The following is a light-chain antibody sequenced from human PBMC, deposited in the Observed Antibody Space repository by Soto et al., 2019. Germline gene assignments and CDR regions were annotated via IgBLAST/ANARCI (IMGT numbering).Light chain of an antibody. V-gene: IGKV1-5*03. CDR2: KAS. J-gene: IGKJ4*01. Sequence: DIQMTQSPSTLSASVGDRVTITCRASQSISSWLAWYQQKPGKAPTLLIYKASSLESGVPSRFSGSGSGTEFTITISSLQPDDFAAYYCQQYNSYPLTFGGGTKVEIK. CDR1: QSISSW. CDR3: QQYNSYPLT.